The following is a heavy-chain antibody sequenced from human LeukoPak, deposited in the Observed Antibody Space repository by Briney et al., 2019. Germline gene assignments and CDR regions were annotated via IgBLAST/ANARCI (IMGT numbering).Heavy chain of an antibody. CDR3: ARAKRQHSYGFDY. CDR1: GGSINSYY. Sequence: SETLSLTCTVSGGSINSYYWSWIRQPAGKGLEWIGRIYTSGTTNYNPSLKSRVTMSVDTSKNQFSLKLSSVTAADTAVYYCARAKRQHSYGFDYWGQGTLVTVSS. CDR2: IYTSGTT. V-gene: IGHV4-4*07. D-gene: IGHD5-18*01. J-gene: IGHJ4*02.